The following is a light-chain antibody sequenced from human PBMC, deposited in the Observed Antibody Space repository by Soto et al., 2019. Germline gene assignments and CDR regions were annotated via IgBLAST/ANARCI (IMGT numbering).Light chain of an antibody. V-gene: IGLV2-14*01. Sequence: QSALTQPASVSGSPGQSITISCTGTSSDVGGYNYVSWFQQHPGKAPKLLIYDVSNRPSGVSNRFSGSKSGNTASLTISGLQAEDEADYYCNLFTNSITLGVLFGGGTKVTVL. CDR1: SSDVGGYNY. CDR3: NLFTNSITLGVL. J-gene: IGLJ2*01. CDR2: DVS.